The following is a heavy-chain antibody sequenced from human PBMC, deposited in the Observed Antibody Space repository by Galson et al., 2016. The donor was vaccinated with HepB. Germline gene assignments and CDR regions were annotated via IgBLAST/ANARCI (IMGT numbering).Heavy chain of an antibody. CDR1: VFTFSSYP. Sequence: SLRLSCAVSVFTFSSYPMSWVRQAPGKGLEWVSAISGSGGQTYYADSVKGRFTISRDNSKNTLSLQMNSLRADDTATYYCAKLIAPGIYAFDLWGQGTLVTVSS. CDR3: AKLIAPGIYAFDL. J-gene: IGHJ4*01. CDR2: ISGSGGQT. V-gene: IGHV3-23*01. D-gene: IGHD3-3*02.